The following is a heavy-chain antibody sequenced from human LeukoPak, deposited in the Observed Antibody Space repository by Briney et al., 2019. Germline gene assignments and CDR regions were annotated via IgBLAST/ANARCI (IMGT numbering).Heavy chain of an antibody. J-gene: IGHJ3*02. Sequence: GASVKVSCKASGYTFTGYYMHWVRQAPGQGLEWMGRIIPILGIANYAQKFQGRVTITADKSTSTAYMELSSLRSEDTAVYYCARDLGYCSSTSCLGDAFDIWGQGTMVTVSS. D-gene: IGHD2-2*01. CDR2: IIPILGIA. CDR1: GYTFTGYY. CDR3: ARDLGYCSSTSCLGDAFDI. V-gene: IGHV1-69*04.